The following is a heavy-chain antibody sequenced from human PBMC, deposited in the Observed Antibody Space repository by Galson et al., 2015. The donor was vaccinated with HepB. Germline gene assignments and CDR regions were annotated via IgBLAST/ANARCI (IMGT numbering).Heavy chain of an antibody. J-gene: IGHJ4*02. CDR2: FDPEDGET. V-gene: IGHV1-24*01. D-gene: IGHD3-22*01. CDR1: GYTLTELS. CDR3: ATGFRYYDSSGYPPLDY. Sequence: SVKVSCKVSGYTLTELSMHWVRQAPGKGLEWMGGFDPEDGETIYAQKFQGRVTMTEDTSTDTAYMELSSLRSEDTAVYYCATGFRYYDSSGYPPLDYWGQGTLVTVSS.